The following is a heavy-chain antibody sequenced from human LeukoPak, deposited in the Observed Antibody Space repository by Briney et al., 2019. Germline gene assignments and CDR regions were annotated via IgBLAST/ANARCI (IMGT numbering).Heavy chain of an antibody. Sequence: SETLSLTCAVYGGSFSGYYWSWIRQPPGKGLEWIGEINHSGSTNYNPSLKSRVTISADTSKNQFSLKLSSVTAADTAVYYCARGYGSGSYLNDAFDIWGQGTMVTVSS. CDR3: ARGYGSGSYLNDAFDI. D-gene: IGHD3-10*01. CDR2: INHSGST. CDR1: GGSFSGYY. V-gene: IGHV4-34*01. J-gene: IGHJ3*02.